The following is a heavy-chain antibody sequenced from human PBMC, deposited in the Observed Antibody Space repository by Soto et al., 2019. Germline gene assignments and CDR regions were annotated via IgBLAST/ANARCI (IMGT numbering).Heavy chain of an antibody. CDR1: GFTFSGSA. CDR2: IRSKANSYAT. V-gene: IGHV3-73*01. CDR3: TPGGQWLANNWFDP. Sequence: PGGSLRLSCAASGFTFSGSAMHWVRQASGKGLEWVGRIRSKANSYATAYAASVKGRFTISRDDSKNTAYLQMNSLKTEDTAVYYCTPGGQWLANNWFDPWGQGTLVTVSS. D-gene: IGHD6-19*01. J-gene: IGHJ5*02.